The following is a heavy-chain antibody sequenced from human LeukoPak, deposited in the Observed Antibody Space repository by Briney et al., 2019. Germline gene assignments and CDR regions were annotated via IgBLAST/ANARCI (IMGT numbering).Heavy chain of an antibody. V-gene: IGHV4-34*01. CDR1: GGSFSGYY. J-gene: IGHJ4*02. D-gene: IGHD2-15*01. CDR2: INHSGST. Sequence: RASETLSLTCAVYGGSFSGYYWGWIRQPPGKGLEWIGEINHSGSTNHNPSLKSRVTISVDTSKNQFSLKLSSVTAADTAVYYCARHYCSGGSCSVSFDYWGQGTLVTVSS. CDR3: ARHYCSGGSCSVSFDY.